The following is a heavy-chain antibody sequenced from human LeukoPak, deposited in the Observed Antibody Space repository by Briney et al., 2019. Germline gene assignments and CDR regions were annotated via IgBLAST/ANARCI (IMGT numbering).Heavy chain of an antibody. V-gene: IGHV1-18*04. CDR1: GYTFTSYY. CDR2: ISAYNGNT. J-gene: IGHJ6*03. D-gene: IGHD3-10*01. Sequence: ASVKVPCKASGYTFTSYYMHWVRQAPGQGLEWMGWISAYNGNTNYAQKLQGRVTMTTDTSTSTAYMELRSLRSDDTAVYYCARGRLPRRYYYYYYMDVWGKGTTVTVSS. CDR3: ARGRLPRRYYYYYYMDV.